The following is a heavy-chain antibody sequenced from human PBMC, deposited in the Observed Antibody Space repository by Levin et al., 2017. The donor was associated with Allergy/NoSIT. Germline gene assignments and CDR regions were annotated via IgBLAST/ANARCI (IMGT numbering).Heavy chain of an antibody. CDR3: ARGDSTGAYPPDFDY. D-gene: IGHD3-16*01. V-gene: IGHV4-34*01. CDR2: INHSGST. Sequence: SQTLSLTCAVYGGSFSGSYWSWIRQPPGKGLEWIGEINHSGSTNYNPSLKSRVTISVDTSKNQFSLKLSSVTAADTAVYYCARGDSTGAYPPDFDYWGQGTLVTVSS. J-gene: IGHJ4*02. CDR1: GGSFSGSY.